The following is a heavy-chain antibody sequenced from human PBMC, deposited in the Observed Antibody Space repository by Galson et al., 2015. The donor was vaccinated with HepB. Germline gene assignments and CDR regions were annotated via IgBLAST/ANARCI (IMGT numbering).Heavy chain of an antibody. CDR3: ARDPWGYCNSTTCNPGGNWFDP. V-gene: IGHV1-46*01. Sequence: SVKVSCKASGHTFTTSYMHWVRQAPGQGLEWMGIINPSGRSTDYAQKFQGRVTMTRDTSTSTVYMELSSLRSEDTAVYYCARDPWGYCNSTTCNPGGNWFDPWGQGTLVTVSS. CDR2: INPSGRST. CDR1: GHTFTTSY. J-gene: IGHJ5*02. D-gene: IGHD2-2*01.